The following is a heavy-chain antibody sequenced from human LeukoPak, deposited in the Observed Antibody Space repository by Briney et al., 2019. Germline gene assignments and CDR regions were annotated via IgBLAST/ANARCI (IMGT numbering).Heavy chain of an antibody. CDR1: GFTFSSFN. J-gene: IGHJ3*02. Sequence: PGGSLRLSCGTSGFTFSSFNIHWVRQAPGKGLEWVAFIRHDGSDKYYADSVKGRFTISRDNSKNTLSLQVDSLRTDDTAVYYCARVLRYDNSGHDSFDIWGQGTMVTVSS. CDR3: ARVLRYDNSGHDSFDI. V-gene: IGHV3-30*02. D-gene: IGHD3-22*01. CDR2: IRHDGSDK.